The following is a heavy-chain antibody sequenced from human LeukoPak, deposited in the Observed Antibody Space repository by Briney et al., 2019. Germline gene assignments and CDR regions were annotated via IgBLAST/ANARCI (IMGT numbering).Heavy chain of an antibody. CDR1: GGSISPYY. D-gene: IGHD1-1*01. CDR2: ILYSGTTT. J-gene: IGHJ4*02. V-gene: IGHV4-59*01. Sequence: SETLSLTCTVSGGSISPYYWSWIRQTPGKGLEWIGYILYSGTTTNYNPSLKGRVTISVDTSKNQFSLKLSSVTAADTAVYYCARVGDWNDLVYWGQGTLVTVSS. CDR3: ARVGDWNDLVY.